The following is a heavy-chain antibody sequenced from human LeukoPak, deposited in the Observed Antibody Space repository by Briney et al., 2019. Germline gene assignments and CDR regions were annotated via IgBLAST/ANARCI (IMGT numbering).Heavy chain of an antibody. D-gene: IGHD1-26*01. CDR3: ARRSVTTSGSGWYLLVGATETRGYFDY. J-gene: IGHJ4*02. Sequence: SETLSLTCTVSGGSISSGGYYWSWIHQHPGKGLEWIGYIYYSGSTYYNPSLKSRVTISVDTSKNQFSLKLSSVTAADTAVYYCARRSVTTSGSGWYLLVGATETRGYFDYWGQGTLVTVSS. V-gene: IGHV4-31*03. CDR2: IYYSGST. CDR1: GGSISSGGYY.